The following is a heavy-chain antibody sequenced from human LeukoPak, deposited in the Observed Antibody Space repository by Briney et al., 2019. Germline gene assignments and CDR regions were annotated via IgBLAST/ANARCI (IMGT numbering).Heavy chain of an antibody. D-gene: IGHD3-10*01. CDR2: IWYDGSNK. J-gene: IGHJ5*02. V-gene: IGHV3-33*01. CDR3: ARLGSGRRGFDP. Sequence: GGSLRLSCAASGFTFSSYGMRWVRQAPGKGLEWVAVIWYDGSNKYYADSVKGRFTISRDNSKNTLYLQMNSLRAEDTAVYYCARLGSGRRGFDPWGQGTLVTVSS. CDR1: GFTFSSYG.